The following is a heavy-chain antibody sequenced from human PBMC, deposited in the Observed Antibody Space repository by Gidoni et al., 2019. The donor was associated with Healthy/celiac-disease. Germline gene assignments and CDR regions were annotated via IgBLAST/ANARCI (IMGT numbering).Heavy chain of an antibody. CDR1: GGTFSSYA. Sequence: QVQLVQSGAEVKKPGSSVKVSCKASGGTFSSYAISWVRQAPGQGLEWMGRIIPILGIANYAQKFQGRVTITADKSTSTAYMELSSLRSEDTAVYYCATPGDYYYDSSGYYSWGQGTLVTVSS. D-gene: IGHD3-22*01. CDR2: IIPILGIA. CDR3: ATPGDYYYDSSGYYS. V-gene: IGHV1-69*09. J-gene: IGHJ4*02.